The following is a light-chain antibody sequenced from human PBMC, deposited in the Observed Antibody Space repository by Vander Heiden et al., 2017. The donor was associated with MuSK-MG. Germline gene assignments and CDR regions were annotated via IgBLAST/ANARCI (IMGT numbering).Light chain of an antibody. Sequence: DIQMTQSPSSLSASVGDRVTITCRASQGISNSLAWYQQKPGKAPKLLLYAASRLESGVPARCSGSGSGTDYTLTISSLQPEDFATYYCQQYDSTLPITFGQGTRLEIK. CDR1: QGISNS. V-gene: IGKV1-NL1*01. CDR2: AAS. CDR3: QQYDSTLPIT. J-gene: IGKJ5*01.